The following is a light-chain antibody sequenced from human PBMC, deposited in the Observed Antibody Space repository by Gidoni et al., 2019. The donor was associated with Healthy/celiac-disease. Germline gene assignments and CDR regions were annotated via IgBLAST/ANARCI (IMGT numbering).Light chain of an antibody. Sequence: DIQMTQSPSSLSASVGDRVTITFRASQSISSYLNWYQQKPGQAPKLPIYAASSLQSGVPSRFSGSGSGTDFPLTISSLLPEDFATYYCQQSYSTPPLTFXGXTKVEIK. CDR1: QSISSY. V-gene: IGKV1-39*01. CDR2: AAS. J-gene: IGKJ4*01. CDR3: QQSYSTPPLT.